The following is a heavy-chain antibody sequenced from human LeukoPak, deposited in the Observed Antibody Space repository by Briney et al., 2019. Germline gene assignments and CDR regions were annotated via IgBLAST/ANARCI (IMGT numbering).Heavy chain of an antibody. CDR1: KFTFSNYW. CDR2: INQDGSEK. D-gene: IGHD5-12*01. V-gene: IGHV3-7*01. J-gene: IGHJ5*02. CDR3: ARDLGITGYDLLDP. Sequence: PGGSLRLSCAASKFTFSNYWMTWVRQAPGKGLEWVANINQDGSEKYYVDSVKGRSTISRDNDKNSLYLQMNSLGAEDTAVYYCARDLGITGYDLLDPWGQGTLVTVSS.